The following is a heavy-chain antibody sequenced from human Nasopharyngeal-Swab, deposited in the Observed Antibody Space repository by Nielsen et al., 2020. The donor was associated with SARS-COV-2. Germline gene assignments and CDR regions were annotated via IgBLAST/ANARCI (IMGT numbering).Heavy chain of an antibody. CDR3: AKSSSTPYGMDV. CDR2: ISGSGGST. V-gene: IGHV3-23*01. Sequence: GESLKISCAASGFTFSSCAMSWVRQAPGKGLEWVSAISGSGGSTYYADSVKGRFTISRDNSKNTLYLQMNSLRAEDTAVYYCAKSSSTPYGMDVWGQGTTVTVSS. CDR1: GFTFSSCA. J-gene: IGHJ6*02.